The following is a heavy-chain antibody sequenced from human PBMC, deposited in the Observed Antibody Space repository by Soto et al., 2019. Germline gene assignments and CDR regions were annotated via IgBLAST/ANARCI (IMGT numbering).Heavy chain of an antibody. CDR3: ARNGWYSLDL. CDR1: GDSISNDNW. D-gene: IGHD6-19*01. CDR2: IYHSGAT. Sequence: QVQLQESGPGLVKPSGTLSLTCAVSGDSISNDNWWSWVRQPPGKGLEWIGEIYHSGATNYNPSLTSRATISVDRSKNQFSLGLTSMTAADTAVYFCARNGWYSLDLWGQGAMVTVSS. V-gene: IGHV4-4*02. J-gene: IGHJ3*01.